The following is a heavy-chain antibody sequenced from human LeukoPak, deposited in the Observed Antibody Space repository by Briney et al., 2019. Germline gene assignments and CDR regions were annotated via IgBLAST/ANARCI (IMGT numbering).Heavy chain of an antibody. J-gene: IGHJ5*02. CDR1: GFTFSSYA. CDR3: ARDHVYSRGWKEFSWFAP. D-gene: IGHD6-19*01. V-gene: IGHV3-30*04. Sequence: GGSLRLSCAASGFTFSSYAMHWVRQAPGKGLEWVAVISYDGSNKYYADSVKGRFTISRDNSKNTLYLQMNSLRAEDTAVYYCARDHVYSRGWKEFSWFAPWGRGPLVTVS. CDR2: ISYDGSNK.